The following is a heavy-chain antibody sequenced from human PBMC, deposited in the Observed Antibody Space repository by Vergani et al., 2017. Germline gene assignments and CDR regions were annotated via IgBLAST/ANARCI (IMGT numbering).Heavy chain of an antibody. J-gene: IGHJ3*02. CDR2: IYTSGST. D-gene: IGHD3-22*01. Sequence: QVQLQESGPGLVKPSQTLSLTCTVSGGSISSGGYYWSWIRQHPGKGLEWVGRIYTSGSTNYNPSLKSRVTMSVDTSKNQFSLKLSSVTAADTAVYYCARVLPSDSSGYYDDAFDIWGQGTMVTVSS. CDR3: ARVLPSDSSGYYDDAFDI. CDR1: GGSISSGGYY. V-gene: IGHV4-61*02.